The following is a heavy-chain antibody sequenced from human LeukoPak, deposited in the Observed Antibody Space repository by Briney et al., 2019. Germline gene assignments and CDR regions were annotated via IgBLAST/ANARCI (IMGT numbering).Heavy chain of an antibody. D-gene: IGHD6-13*01. J-gene: IGHJ3*02. CDR3: ARRIAASEAFDI. CDR1: GGSISSSSYY. Sequence: PSETLSLTCTVSGGSISSSSYYWGWIRQPPGKGLEWIGSIYYSGSTYYNPSLKSRVTISVDTSKNQFSLKLSSVTAADTAVYYCARRIAASEAFDIWGQGTMVTVSS. V-gene: IGHV4-39*01. CDR2: IYYSGST.